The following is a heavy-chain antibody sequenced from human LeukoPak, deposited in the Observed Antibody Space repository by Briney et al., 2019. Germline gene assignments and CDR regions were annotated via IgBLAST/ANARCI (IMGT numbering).Heavy chain of an antibody. V-gene: IGHV1-46*01. D-gene: IGHD2-2*01. J-gene: IGHJ4*02. Sequence: GASVKVSCKASGYTFTSYYMHWVRQAPGQGLEWMGIINPSGGSTSYAQKFQGRVTMTRDTSTSTDYMELSSLRSEDTAVYYCARRGYCSSTSCFKTFDYWGQGTLVTVSS. CDR1: GYTFTSYY. CDR3: ARRGYCSSTSCFKTFDY. CDR2: INPSGGST.